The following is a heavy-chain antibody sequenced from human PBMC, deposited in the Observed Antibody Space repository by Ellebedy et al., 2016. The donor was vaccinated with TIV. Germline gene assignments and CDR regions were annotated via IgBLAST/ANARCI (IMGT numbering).Heavy chain of an antibody. CDR1: GGSFSTYY. V-gene: IGHV4-34*01. CDR2: IYYDGNT. CDR3: ARNVLIFTFDKWYSDL. Sequence: SETLSLTCAVYGGSFSTYYWSWIRQPPGKGLEWIETIYYDGNTYYNPSLKSRLTISVDTSKNQFSLKLNSVTAADTAVYYCARNVLIFTFDKWYSDLWGRGTLVTVSS. D-gene: IGHD3/OR15-3a*01. J-gene: IGHJ2*01.